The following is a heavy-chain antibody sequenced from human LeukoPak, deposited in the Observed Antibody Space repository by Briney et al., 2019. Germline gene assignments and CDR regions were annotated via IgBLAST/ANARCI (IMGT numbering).Heavy chain of an antibody. J-gene: IGHJ3*02. D-gene: IGHD1-14*01. CDR3: ARALTGTHAFDI. CDR2: ISSSSSYI. Sequence: KPGGSLRLSCAASGFTFSSYSMNWVRQAPGKGLEWVSSISSSSSYIYYADSVKGRFTISRDNAKNSLYLQMNSLRAEDTAMYYCARALTGTHAFDIWGQGTMVPVSS. CDR1: GFTFSSYS. V-gene: IGHV3-21*01.